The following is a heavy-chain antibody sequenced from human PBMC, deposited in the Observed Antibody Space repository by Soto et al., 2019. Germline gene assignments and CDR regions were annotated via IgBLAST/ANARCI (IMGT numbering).Heavy chain of an antibody. CDR1: GFTFSSYG. V-gene: IGHV3-33*01. D-gene: IGHD3-16*01. Sequence: QVQLVESGGGVVQPGRSLRLSCAASGFTFSSYGMHWVRQAPGKGLEWVAVIWYDGSNKYYADSVKGRFTISRDNSKNTLSLQLNSLLAEDTAVYYGARRSNGADYWGQGTLVTVSS. CDR3: ARRSNGADY. CDR2: IWYDGSNK. J-gene: IGHJ4*02.